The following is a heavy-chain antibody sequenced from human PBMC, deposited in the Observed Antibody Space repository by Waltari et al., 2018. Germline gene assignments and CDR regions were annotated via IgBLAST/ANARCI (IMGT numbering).Heavy chain of an antibody. J-gene: IGHJ4*02. CDR3: ARDLRGYSYGIDY. Sequence: EVQLVESGGGLVKPGGSLRLSCAASGFTFSSYSMNWVRQAPGKGLEWVSSISSSSSYIYYADSVKGRFTISRDNAKNSLYLQTNSLRAEDTAVYYCARDLRGYSYGIDYWGQGTLVTVSS. D-gene: IGHD5-18*01. CDR1: GFTFSSYS. CDR2: ISSSSSYI. V-gene: IGHV3-21*01.